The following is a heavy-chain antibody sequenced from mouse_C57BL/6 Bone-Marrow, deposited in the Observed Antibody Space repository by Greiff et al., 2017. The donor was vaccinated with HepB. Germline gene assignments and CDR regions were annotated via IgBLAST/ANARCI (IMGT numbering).Heavy chain of an antibody. D-gene: IGHD1-1*01. CDR2: IDPETGGT. Sequence: VQLQQSGAELVRPGASVTLSCKASGYTFTDYEMHWVKQTPVHGLEWIGAIDPETGGTAYNQKFKGKAILTADKSSSTAYMELRSLTSEDSAVYYCTRTITTVVGTRAMDYWGQGTSVTVSS. CDR3: TRTITTVVGTRAMDY. V-gene: IGHV1-15*01. CDR1: GYTFTDYE. J-gene: IGHJ4*01.